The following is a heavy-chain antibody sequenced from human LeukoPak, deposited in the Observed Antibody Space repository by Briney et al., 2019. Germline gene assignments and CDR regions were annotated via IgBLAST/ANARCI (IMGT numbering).Heavy chain of an antibody. Sequence: GGSLRLSCAASGFTFSSYEMNWVRQAPGKGLEWVSYISSSGSTIYYADSVKGRFTISRDNAKNSLYLQMNSLRAEDTAVYYCARCHGSGSYYNDYYYYYMDVWGKGTTVTISS. CDR2: ISSSGSTI. CDR3: ARCHGSGSYYNDYYYYYMDV. J-gene: IGHJ6*03. V-gene: IGHV3-48*03. D-gene: IGHD3-10*01. CDR1: GFTFSSYE.